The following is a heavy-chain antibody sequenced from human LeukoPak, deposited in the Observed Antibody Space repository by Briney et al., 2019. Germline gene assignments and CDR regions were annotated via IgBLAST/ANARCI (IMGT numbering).Heavy chain of an antibody. D-gene: IGHD2-15*01. CDR3: AKDYGTTGYYRGGFFDY. V-gene: IGHV3-33*06. Sequence: PGGSLRLSCAASGFTFSHTGIHWVRQAPGKGLEWVALIYYDGSNQFYADSVKGRFTISRDNSKNMVFLHLNSLRDEDTAVYFCAKDYGTTGYYRGGFFDYWGQGALVTVSS. CDR1: GFTFSHTG. J-gene: IGHJ4*02. CDR2: IYYDGSNQ.